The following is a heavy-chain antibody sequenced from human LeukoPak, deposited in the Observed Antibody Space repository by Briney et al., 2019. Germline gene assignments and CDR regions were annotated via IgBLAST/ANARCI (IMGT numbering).Heavy chain of an antibody. CDR2: IDRDGNIT. J-gene: IGHJ3*02. CDR3: ARENYSDSRSLDI. V-gene: IGHV3-74*01. Sequence: PGGSLRLSCAVSGFTFSSYWMLWVRQTPGKGLVWVSRIDRDGNITSYADSVKGRFTISRDNAKNTLYLQMNSLRAEDTAVYYCARENYSDSRSLDIWGQGTMVTVSS. CDR1: GFTFSSYW. D-gene: IGHD3-22*01.